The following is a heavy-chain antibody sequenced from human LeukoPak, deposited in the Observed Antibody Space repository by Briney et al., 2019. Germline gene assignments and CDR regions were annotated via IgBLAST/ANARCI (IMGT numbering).Heavy chain of an antibody. D-gene: IGHD6-13*01. V-gene: IGHV3-30*02. J-gene: IGHJ4*02. CDR3: AKYRPAGTPGFDY. Sequence: GGSLRLSCAASGFTFNIYCMLWARQAPGKELEWVAFIQYGGSNKYYADSLKGRFTISRDNSKNTLYLQMNSLKPEDTAVYYCAKYRPAGTPGFDYWGQGTLVTVSS. CDR2: IQYGGSNK. CDR1: GFTFNIYC.